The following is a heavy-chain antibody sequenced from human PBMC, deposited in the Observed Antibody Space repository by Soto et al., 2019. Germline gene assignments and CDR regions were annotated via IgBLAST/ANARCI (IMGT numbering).Heavy chain of an antibody. V-gene: IGHV3-21*01. D-gene: IGHD3-10*01. CDR1: GFTFSSYS. CDR3: ASDPRAFFDY. J-gene: IGHJ4*02. CDR2: ISSSSSYI. Sequence: EVQLVESGGGLVKPGGSLRLSCAASGFTFSSYSMNWVRQAPGKGLEWVSSISSSSSYIYYADSVKGRFTISRDNAKNSLYLQKNSLRAEDTAVYYCASDPRAFFDYWGQGTLVTVSS.